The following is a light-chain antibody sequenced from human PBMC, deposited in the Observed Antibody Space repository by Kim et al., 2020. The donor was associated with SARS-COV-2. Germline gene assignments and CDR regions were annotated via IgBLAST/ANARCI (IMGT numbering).Light chain of an antibody. CDR1: QSIGDW. J-gene: IGKJ4*01. CDR3: QQRRTWPLT. Sequence: LSPGERATRSCRASQSIGDWIAWYQQKSGQAPRLLIYDASNRATGIPARFSGSGSGTDFTLTISSLEPEDFAVYYCQQRRTWPLTFGGGTKVDIK. CDR2: DAS. V-gene: IGKV3-11*01.